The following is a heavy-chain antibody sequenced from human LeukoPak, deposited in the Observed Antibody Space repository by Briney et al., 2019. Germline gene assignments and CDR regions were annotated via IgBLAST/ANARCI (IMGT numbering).Heavy chain of an antibody. Sequence: GGSLRLSCAASGFTFSNYAMHWVRQAPGKGLEWVSVIYSGGSTYYADSVKGRFTISRDNSKNTLYLQMNSLRADDTAVYYCARAFYSSGWCDYWGQGTLVTVSS. J-gene: IGHJ4*02. CDR2: IYSGGST. CDR3: ARAFYSSGWCDY. D-gene: IGHD6-19*01. V-gene: IGHV3-66*01. CDR1: GFTFSNYA.